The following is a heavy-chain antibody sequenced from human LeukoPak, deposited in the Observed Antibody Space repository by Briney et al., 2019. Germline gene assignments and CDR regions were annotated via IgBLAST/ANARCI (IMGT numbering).Heavy chain of an antibody. J-gene: IGHJ6*02. CDR1: GGSFSDYF. CDR2: IHHSGRT. V-gene: IGHV4-34*01. Sequence: PSETLSLTCAVYGGSFSDYFWGWIRQPPGKGLEWIVEIHHSGRTYYNPSLKSRVTISVDTSKNQFSLNLSSVTAADTAVYYCARDVVVVPAAIHYGMDVWGQGTTVTVSS. CDR3: ARDVVVVPAAIHYGMDV. D-gene: IGHD2-2*01.